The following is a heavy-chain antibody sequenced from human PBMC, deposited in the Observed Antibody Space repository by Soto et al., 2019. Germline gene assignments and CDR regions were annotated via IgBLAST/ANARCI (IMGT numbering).Heavy chain of an antibody. J-gene: IGHJ6*03. CDR2: IYYSGST. Sequence: PSETLSLTCTVSGGSISSGGYYWSWIRQHPGKGLEWIGYIYYSGSTYYNPSLKSRVTISVDTSKNQFSLKLSSVTAADTAVYYCARATTRNYYMDVWGKGTTVTVSS. D-gene: IGHD4-4*01. V-gene: IGHV4-31*03. CDR3: ARATTRNYYMDV. CDR1: GGSISSGGYY.